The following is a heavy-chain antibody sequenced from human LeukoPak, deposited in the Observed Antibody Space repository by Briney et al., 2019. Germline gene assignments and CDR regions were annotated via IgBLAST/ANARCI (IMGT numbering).Heavy chain of an antibody. V-gene: IGHV3-33*06. Sequence: PGGSLRLSCAGFGFTFSSYGMHWVRQAPGKGLGWVAVIWYDGSNKYYADSVKGRFTISRDNSKNTLYLQMNSLRAEDTAVYYCAKDVVDYGDYVFDYWGKGTLVTVSS. CDR3: AKDVVDYGDYVFDY. D-gene: IGHD4-17*01. J-gene: IGHJ4*02. CDR2: IWYDGSNK. CDR1: GFTFSSYG.